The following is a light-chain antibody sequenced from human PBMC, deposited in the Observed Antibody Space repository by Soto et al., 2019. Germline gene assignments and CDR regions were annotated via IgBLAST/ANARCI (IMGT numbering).Light chain of an antibody. CDR1: QSISTY. CDR3: QQSYSRPRT. CDR2: TTS. J-gene: IGKJ1*01. Sequence: DIQMTQSPSSLSASVGDGVTITCRSSQSISTYLNWYQQKPGKAPNLLIYTTSNLESGVPSRFSGSGSGTDFTLTINSLQPEDFATYFCQQSYSRPRTFGQGTKVEVK. V-gene: IGKV1-39*01.